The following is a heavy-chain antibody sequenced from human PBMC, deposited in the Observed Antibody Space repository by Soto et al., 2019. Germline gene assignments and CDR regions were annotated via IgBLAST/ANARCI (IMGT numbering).Heavy chain of an antibody. Sequence: GGSLRLSCAASGFTFSSYGMHWVRQAPGKGLEWVAVIWYDGSNKYYADSVKGRFTISRDNSKNTLYLQMNSLRAEDTAVYYCAREMTTRPDHWFDPWGQGTLVTVSS. CDR1: GFTFSSYG. D-gene: IGHD1-1*01. J-gene: IGHJ5*02. CDR2: IWYDGSNK. CDR3: AREMTTRPDHWFDP. V-gene: IGHV3-33*01.